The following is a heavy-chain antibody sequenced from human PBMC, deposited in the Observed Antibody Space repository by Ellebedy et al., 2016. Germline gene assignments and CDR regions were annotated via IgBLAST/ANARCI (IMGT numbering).Heavy chain of an antibody. V-gene: IGHV1-8*01. CDR1: GYTFTSYD. J-gene: IGHJ5*02. CDR2: MNPNSGNT. Sequence: ASVKVSXXASGYTFTSYDINWVRQATGQGLEWMGWMNPNSGNTGYAQKFQGRVTMTRNTSISTAYMELSSLRSEDTAVYYCARDHIIRARWFSPWGQGTLVTVSS. CDR3: ARDHIIRARWFSP. D-gene: IGHD3-10*01.